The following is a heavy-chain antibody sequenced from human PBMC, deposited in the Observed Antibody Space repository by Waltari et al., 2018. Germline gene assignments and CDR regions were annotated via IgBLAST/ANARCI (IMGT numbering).Heavy chain of an antibody. CDR3: ARLKSVATIQDGGDWFDP. J-gene: IGHJ5*02. CDR2: IYHSGST. V-gene: IGHV4-38-2*01. D-gene: IGHD5-12*01. CDR1: GYSISSGYY. Sequence: TLSLTCAVSGYSISSGYYWGWIRQPPGKGLEWIGSIYHSGSTYYNPSLKSRVTISVDTSKNQFSLKLSSVTAADTAVYYCARLKSVATIQDGGDWFDPWGQGTLVTVSS.